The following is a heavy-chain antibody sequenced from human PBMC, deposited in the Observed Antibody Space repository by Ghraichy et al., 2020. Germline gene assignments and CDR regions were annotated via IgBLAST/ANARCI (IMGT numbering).Heavy chain of an antibody. V-gene: IGHV3-11*01. CDR2: ISSSGSTI. Sequence: GGSLRLSCAASGFTFSDYYMSWIRQAPGKGLEWVSYISSSGSTIYYADSVKGRFTISRDNAKNSLYLQMNSLRAEDTAVYYCARSSVVLLWFGVNDYWGQGTLVTVSS. CDR3: ARSSVVLLWFGVNDY. J-gene: IGHJ4*02. CDR1: GFTFSDYY. D-gene: IGHD3-10*01.